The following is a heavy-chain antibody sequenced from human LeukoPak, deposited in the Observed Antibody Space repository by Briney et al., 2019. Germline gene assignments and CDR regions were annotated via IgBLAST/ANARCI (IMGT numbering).Heavy chain of an antibody. CDR1: GFSFSTYW. D-gene: IGHD1-26*01. CDR3: ARDVGGSLDY. J-gene: IGHJ4*02. V-gene: IGHV3-7*01. Sequence: GGSLRLSCAASGFSFSTYWMAWVRQAPGKGLEWVANIKGDESARHQADSVKGRFTISRDNAQNSVYLQMSRLRGEDTAVYYCARDVGGSLDYWGQGTLLTVSS. CDR2: IKGDESAR.